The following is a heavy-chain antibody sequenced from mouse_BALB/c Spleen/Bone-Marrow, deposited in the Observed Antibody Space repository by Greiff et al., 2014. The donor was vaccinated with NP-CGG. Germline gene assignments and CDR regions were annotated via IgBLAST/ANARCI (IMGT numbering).Heavy chain of an antibody. D-gene: IGHD4-1*01. V-gene: IGHV1-14*01. J-gene: IGHJ3*01. CDR3: GRRESGTWFAY. CDR1: GYTFTSFV. Sequence: VQLQQPGPDLVKPGASVKMSCKASGYTFTSFVMHWVKQKPGQGLEWIGYINPYNDGTKYNEKFKGKATLSSDKSSSTAYMELSSLTSEDSAVYYCGRRESGTWFAYWGQGTLVTVSA. CDR2: INPYNDGT.